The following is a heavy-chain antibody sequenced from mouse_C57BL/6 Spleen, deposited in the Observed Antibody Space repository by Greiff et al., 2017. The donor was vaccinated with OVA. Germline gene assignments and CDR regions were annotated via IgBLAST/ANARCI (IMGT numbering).Heavy chain of an antibody. CDR2: IDPSDSYT. CDR3: ARRDYGSSYSYFDY. J-gene: IGHJ2*01. CDR1: GYTFTSYW. D-gene: IGHD1-1*01. V-gene: IGHV1-50*01. Sequence: QVHVKQPGAELVKPGASVKLSCKASGYTFTSYWMQWVKQRPGQGLEWIGEIDPSDSYTNYNQKFKGKATLTVDTSSSTAYMQLSSLTSEDSAVYYCARRDYGSSYSYFDYWGQGTTLTVSS.